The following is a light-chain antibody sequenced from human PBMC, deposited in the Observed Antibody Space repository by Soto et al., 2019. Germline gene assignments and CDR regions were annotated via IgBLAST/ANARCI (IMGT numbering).Light chain of an antibody. CDR2: AAS. V-gene: IGKV1-9*01. CDR3: QQLFSYPLT. Sequence: QLTQSPSSLSASVGDRVTITCRATQGISNFLVWYQQKPGKAPKLLLYAASTLQSGVPSRFSGGGAGTDFTLTIGSLQPEDFATYYCQQLFSYPLTFGQGTRLEIK. J-gene: IGKJ5*01. CDR1: QGISNF.